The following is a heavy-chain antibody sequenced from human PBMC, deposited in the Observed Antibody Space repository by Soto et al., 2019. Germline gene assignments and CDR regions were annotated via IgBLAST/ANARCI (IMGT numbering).Heavy chain of an antibody. J-gene: IGHJ2*01. CDR1: GFTFSSYA. CDR3: ARPLWRNDYNWGYFDL. Sequence: QVQLVESGGGVVQPGRSLRLSCAASGFTFSSYAMHWVRQAPGKGLEWVAVISYDGSNKYYADSVKGRFTISRDNSKNTLYLQMNRRRAADTAGYYCARPLWRNDYNWGYFDLWGRGTLVTVSS. CDR2: ISYDGSNK. D-gene: IGHD4-4*01. V-gene: IGHV3-30-3*01.